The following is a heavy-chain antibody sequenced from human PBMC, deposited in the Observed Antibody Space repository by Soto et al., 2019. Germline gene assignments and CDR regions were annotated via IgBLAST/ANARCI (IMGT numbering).Heavy chain of an antibody. D-gene: IGHD3-9*01. Sequence: QVQLVQSGGEVKKPGASVKVSCKASGYNYNNYGVTWVRQAPGQGLEWMGWISAFNHKANYAPTIQDRVTMTIDTSTNPAHMEMRSLRPDYSAVYYGARQHNDLWTDSPDFDYWGQGTLVTVSA. J-gene: IGHJ4*02. CDR1: GYNYNNYG. V-gene: IGHV1-18*04. CDR3: ARQHNDLWTDSPDFDY. CDR2: ISAFNHKA.